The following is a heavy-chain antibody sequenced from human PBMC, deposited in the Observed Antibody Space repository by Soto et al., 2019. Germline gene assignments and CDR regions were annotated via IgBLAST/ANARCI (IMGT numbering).Heavy chain of an antibody. CDR1: GFTFSDYY. V-gene: IGHV3-11*01. Sequence: QVQLVESGGGLVQPGGSLRLSCAASGFTFSDYYMSWIRQAPGKGLEWVSYISSSGSTTYYADSVKGRFTISRDNAKNSLYLQVNRLRVEDTAVYYCARAPPDQVAETGGLYWGQGTLVTVSS. D-gene: IGHD2-15*01. CDR2: ISSSGSTT. J-gene: IGHJ1*01. CDR3: ARAPPDQVAETGGLY.